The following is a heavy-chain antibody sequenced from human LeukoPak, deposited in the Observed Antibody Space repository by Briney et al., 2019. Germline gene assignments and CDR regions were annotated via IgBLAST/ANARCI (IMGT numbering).Heavy chain of an antibody. J-gene: IGHJ5*02. D-gene: IGHD3-10*01. CDR3: ARGYNGSGMDP. CDR2: IYHSGST. CDR1: GGSISSGGYY. V-gene: IGHV4-30-2*01. Sequence: SETLSLTCTVSGGSISSGGYYWSWIRQPPGKGLEWIGYIYHSGSTYYNPSLKSRVTISVDTSKNQFSLKLSSVTAADTAVYYCARGYNGSGMDPWGQGTLVTVSS.